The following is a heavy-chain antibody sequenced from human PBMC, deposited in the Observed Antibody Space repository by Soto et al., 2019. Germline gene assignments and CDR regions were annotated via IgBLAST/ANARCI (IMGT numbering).Heavy chain of an antibody. CDR2: IDPSGGAT. CDR1: GYTFTSHY. Sequence: QVQLVQSGAEVKKPGASVMVSCRASGYTFTSHYMHWVRQAPGQGLEWMGMIDPSGGATTYAQKYQGRATITSATSTTTVYMELSSLRPADTAVYSCSRGLWQWLSDYWGQGTLVTVSS. J-gene: IGHJ4*02. D-gene: IGHD6-19*01. V-gene: IGHV1-46*03. CDR3: SRGLWQWLSDY.